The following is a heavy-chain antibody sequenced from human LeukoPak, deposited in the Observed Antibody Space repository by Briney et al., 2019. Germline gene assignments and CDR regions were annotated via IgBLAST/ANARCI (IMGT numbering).Heavy chain of an antibody. CDR3: ARERAQQQLATGFDP. V-gene: IGHV3-33*01. J-gene: IGHJ5*02. D-gene: IGHD6-13*01. CDR2: IWYDGSNK. Sequence: AGRSLRLSCAASGFTFSSYGMHWVRQALGKGLEWVAVIWYDGSNKYYADSVKGRFTISRDNSKNTLYLQMNSLRAEDTAVYYCARERAQQQLATGFDPWGQGTLVTVSS. CDR1: GFTFSSYG.